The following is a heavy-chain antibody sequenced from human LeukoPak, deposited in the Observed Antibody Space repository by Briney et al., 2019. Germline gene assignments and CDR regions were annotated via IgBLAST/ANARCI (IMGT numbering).Heavy chain of an antibody. V-gene: IGHV1-69*04. CDR2: IIPILGIA. CDR3: ARGEGYSGSYNMFDY. J-gene: IGHJ4*02. D-gene: IGHD1-26*01. CDR1: GGTFSSYA. Sequence: SVKVSCKASGGTFSSYAISWVRQAPGQGLEWMGRIIPILGIANYAQKFQGRVTITADKSTSTAYMELSSLRSEDTAVYYRARGEGYSGSYNMFDYWGQGTLVTVSS.